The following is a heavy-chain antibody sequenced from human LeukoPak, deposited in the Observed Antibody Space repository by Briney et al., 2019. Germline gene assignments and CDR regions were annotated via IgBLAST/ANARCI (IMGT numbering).Heavy chain of an antibody. J-gene: IGHJ4*02. CDR1: GFTFSDYS. CDR3: ARRYYGSATYRLPYDY. Sequence: PGGSLRLSCAASGFTFSDYSMNWVRQAPGKGLERVSSISSSSSYIYYADSVKGRFTISRDNAENSLYLQMSSLRAEDTAVYYCARRYYGSATYRLPYDYWGQGTLVTVSS. CDR2: ISSSSSYI. V-gene: IGHV3-21*01. D-gene: IGHD3-22*01.